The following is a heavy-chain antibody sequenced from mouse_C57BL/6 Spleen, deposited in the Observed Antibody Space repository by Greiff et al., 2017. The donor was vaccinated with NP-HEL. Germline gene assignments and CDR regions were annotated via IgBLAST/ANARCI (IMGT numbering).Heavy chain of an antibody. J-gene: IGHJ2*01. CDR1: GYTFTSYW. Sequence: QVQLQQPGAELVKPGASVKMSCKASGYTFTSYWITWVKQRPGQGLEWIGDIYPGSGSTNYNEKFKSKATLTVDTSSSTAYMQLSSLTSEDSAVYYGARIPPITTGGYFDYWGQGTTLTVSS. D-gene: IGHD1-1*01. CDR3: ARIPPITTGGYFDY. CDR2: IYPGSGST. V-gene: IGHV1-55*01.